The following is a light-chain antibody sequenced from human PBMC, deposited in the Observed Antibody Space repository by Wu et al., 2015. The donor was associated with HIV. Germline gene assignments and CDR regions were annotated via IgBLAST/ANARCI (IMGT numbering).Light chain of an antibody. Sequence: ETVLTQSPDTVSLSPGERVTLSCRASHTVVNNYLAWYQQKPGQAPRLLIFDASTRAADIPERFSGSGSGTDFTLTISRLDPEDFAVYFCQQYSSSPITFGPGTRLEIK. CDR2: DAS. J-gene: IGKJ5*01. V-gene: IGKV3-20*01. CDR3: QQYSSSPIT. CDR1: HTVVNNY.